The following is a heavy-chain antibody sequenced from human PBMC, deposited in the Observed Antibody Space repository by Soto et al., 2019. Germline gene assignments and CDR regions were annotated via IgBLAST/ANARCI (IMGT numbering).Heavy chain of an antibody. D-gene: IGHD6-6*01. Sequence: ETLSLTCTVSGDSISSDSTSSSNYYWGWIRQPPGKGLEWIGSIYYSGNTYYNPSLKTRVTISVDTTKNKFSLKLSSVTAADTAIYYCARQGNWGTARLFYGLDVWGQGTTVTVSS. CDR2: IYYSGNT. CDR1: GDSISSDSTSSSNYY. J-gene: IGHJ6*02. CDR3: ARQGNWGTARLFYGLDV. V-gene: IGHV4-39*01.